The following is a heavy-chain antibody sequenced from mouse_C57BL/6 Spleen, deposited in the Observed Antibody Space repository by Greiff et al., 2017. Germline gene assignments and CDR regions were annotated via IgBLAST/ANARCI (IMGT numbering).Heavy chain of an antibody. J-gene: IGHJ4*01. CDR2: IYPRSGNT. Sequence: VKLMESGAELARPGASVKLSCKASGYTFTSYGISWVKQRTGQGLEWIGEIYPRSGNTYYNEKFKGKATLTADKSSSTAYMELRSLTSEDSAVYFCARRTVEDAMDYWGQGTSVTVSS. CDR1: GYTFTSYG. D-gene: IGHD1-1*01. V-gene: IGHV1-81*01. CDR3: ARRTVEDAMDY.